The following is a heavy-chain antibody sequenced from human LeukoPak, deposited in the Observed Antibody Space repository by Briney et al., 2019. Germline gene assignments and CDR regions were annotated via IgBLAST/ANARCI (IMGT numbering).Heavy chain of an antibody. CDR1: GGSISSYY. CDR3: ARVVVAATPYFDY. V-gene: IGHV4-59*01. J-gene: IGHJ4*02. D-gene: IGHD2-15*01. CDR2: IYYSGST. Sequence: SETLSLTXTVSGGSISSYYWSWIRQPPGKGLEWIGYIYYSGSTNYNPSLKSRVTISVDTSKNQFSLKLSSVTAADTAVYYCARVVVAATPYFDYWGQGTPVTVSS.